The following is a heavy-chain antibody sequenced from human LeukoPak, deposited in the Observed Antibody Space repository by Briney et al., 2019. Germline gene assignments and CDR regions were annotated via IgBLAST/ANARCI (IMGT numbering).Heavy chain of an antibody. CDR1: GFTFSSYA. D-gene: IGHD2-21*02. J-gene: IGHJ4*02. V-gene: IGHV3-64*01. CDR3: ARGRLLTGSREKRLVTAVSYFDY. CDR2: ISSNGGST. Sequence: GGSLRLSCAASGFTFSSYAMHWVRQAPGKGLEYVSAISSNGGSTYYANSVKGRFTISRDNSKNTLYLQMGSLRAEDMAVYYCARGRLLTGSREKRLVTAVSYFDYWGQGTLVTVFS.